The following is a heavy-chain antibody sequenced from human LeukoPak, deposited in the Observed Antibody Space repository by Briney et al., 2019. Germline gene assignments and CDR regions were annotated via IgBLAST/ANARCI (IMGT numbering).Heavy chain of an antibody. CDR1: GGSISSGSFY. J-gene: IGHJ4*02. V-gene: IGHV4-61*02. CDR2: IYPSGDS. Sequence: SETLSLTCTVSGGSISSGSFYWSWIRQTAGKGLEWIGRIYPSGDSQYSPSFRSRATISLDTRNQCSLKLSSVTAADTAVYFCARGYDRNGYQSRGFDYWGQGALVNVSS. D-gene: IGHD3-22*01. CDR3: ARGYDRNGYQSRGFDY.